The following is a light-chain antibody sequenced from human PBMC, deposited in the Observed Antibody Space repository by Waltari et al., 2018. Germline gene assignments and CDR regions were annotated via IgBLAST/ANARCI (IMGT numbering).Light chain of an antibody. V-gene: IGKV2-28*01. CDR1: QSLLHNDGYSS. CDR3: MQTLQTPCT. Sequence: DIVMTQSPLFLPVTPGEPASISCRSSQSLLHNDGYSSLDWYLQKPGQSPLLLIYLGSNRASGVPDRFSGSGSGTDFTLKISRVEAEDVGVYYCMQTLQTPCTFGQGTKLEI. CDR2: LGS. J-gene: IGKJ2*02.